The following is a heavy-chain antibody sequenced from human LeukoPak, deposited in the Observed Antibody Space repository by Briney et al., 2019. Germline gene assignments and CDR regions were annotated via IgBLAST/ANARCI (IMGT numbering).Heavy chain of an antibody. CDR2: IYSGGST. CDR1: GFTVSSNY. CDR3: ARVARGYCSGGSCYGSYYYYYYMDV. Sequence: GGSLRLSCAASGFTVSSNYMSWVRQAPGKGLEWVSVIYSGGSTYYADSVKGRFTISRDNSKDTLYLQMNSLRAEDTAVYYCARVARGYCSGGSCYGSYYYYYYMDVWGKGTTVTVSS. D-gene: IGHD2-15*01. J-gene: IGHJ6*03. V-gene: IGHV3-53*01.